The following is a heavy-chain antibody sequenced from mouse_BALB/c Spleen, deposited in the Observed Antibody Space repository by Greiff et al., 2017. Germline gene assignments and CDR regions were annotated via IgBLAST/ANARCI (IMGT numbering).Heavy chain of an antibody. CDR1: GYAFSSSW. J-gene: IGHJ4*01. Sequence: VQLQESGPELVKPGASVKISCKASGYAFSSSWMNWVKQRPGQGLEWIGRIYPGDGDTNYNGKFKGKATLTADKSSSTAYMQLSSLTSVDSAVYFCANYGSSESYYAMDYWGQGTSVTVSS. V-gene: IGHV1-82*01. D-gene: IGHD1-1*01. CDR2: IYPGDGDT. CDR3: ANYGSSESYYAMDY.